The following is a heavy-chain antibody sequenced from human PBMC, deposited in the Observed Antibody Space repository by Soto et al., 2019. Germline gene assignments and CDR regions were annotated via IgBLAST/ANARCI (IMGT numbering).Heavy chain of an antibody. CDR2: ISSSSSYI. D-gene: IGHD6-13*01. Sequence: PGGSLRLSCAASGFTFSSYSMNWVRQAPGKGLEWVSSISSSSSYIYYADSVKGRFTISRDNAKNSLYLQMNSLRAEDTAVYYCASEISLAAALLVDVWGQGTTVTVSS. CDR1: GFTFSSYS. V-gene: IGHV3-21*01. CDR3: ASEISLAAALLVDV. J-gene: IGHJ6*02.